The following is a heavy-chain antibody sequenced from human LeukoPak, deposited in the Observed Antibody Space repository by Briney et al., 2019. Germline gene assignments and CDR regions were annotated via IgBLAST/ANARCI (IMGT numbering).Heavy chain of an antibody. D-gene: IGHD4-17*01. CDR1: GFTFSSYE. J-gene: IGHJ4*02. V-gene: IGHV3-7*01. Sequence: GGSLRLSCAASGFTFSSYEMNCVRQAAGEGRGWVAKIKQDGSEKYYVDSVKGRFTISRDNAKNSLYLQMNSLRAEDTAVYYCARRYGDYGDYDDPVYFDYWGQGTLVTVSS. CDR2: IKQDGSEK. CDR3: ARRYGDYGDYDDPVYFDY.